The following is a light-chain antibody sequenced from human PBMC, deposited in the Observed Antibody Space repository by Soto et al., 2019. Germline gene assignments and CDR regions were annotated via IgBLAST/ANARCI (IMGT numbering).Light chain of an antibody. V-gene: IGLV2-8*01. J-gene: IGLJ3*02. CDR2: EVN. CDR3: CSYAGSSSWV. CDR1: SSDIGGYNS. Sequence: QSALTQPPSASGSPGQTVTISCTGTSSDIGGYNSVSWYQQHPGKAPRLMIYEVNKRPSGVPDRFSGAKSGNTASLTISGLQAEDEADDYCCSYAGSSSWVFGGGTKLTVL.